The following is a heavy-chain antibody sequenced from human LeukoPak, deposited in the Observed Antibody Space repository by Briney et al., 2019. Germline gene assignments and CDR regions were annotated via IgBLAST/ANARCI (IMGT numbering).Heavy chain of an antibody. CDR3: AKAGYRGSSVNYFDY. CDR2: ISGSGGNT. CDR1: GFTFSSYA. J-gene: IGHJ4*02. V-gene: IGHV3-23*01. D-gene: IGHD6-6*01. Sequence: GGSLRLSCAPSGFTFSSYAMSWVRQAPGKGLEWLSAISGSGGNTYYADSVKGRFTVSRDNSQNTLSLQMNSLRAEDTAVYFCAKAGYRGSSVNYFDYWGQGTLVTVSS.